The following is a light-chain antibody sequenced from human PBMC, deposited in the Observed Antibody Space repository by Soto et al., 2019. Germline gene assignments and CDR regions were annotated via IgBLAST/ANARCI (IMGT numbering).Light chain of an antibody. CDR2: AAA. CDR3: QHYESNPWT. Sequence: DIQMTQSPSTLSASVGDRVTITCRASQNINNWLAWYQQKPGKAPKIVIYAAAILESGVPSRFSGSRSGTEFTLTISSLQPDDCATYYCQHYESNPWTFGQGTRVDLK. V-gene: IGKV1-5*01. J-gene: IGKJ1*01. CDR1: QNINNW.